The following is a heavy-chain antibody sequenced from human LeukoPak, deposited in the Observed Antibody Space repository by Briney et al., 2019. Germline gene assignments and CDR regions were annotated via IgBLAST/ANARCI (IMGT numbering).Heavy chain of an antibody. D-gene: IGHD2-15*01. CDR2: INHSGST. Sequence: SETLSLTCAVYGGSFSGYYWSWVRQPPGKGLEWVGEINHSGSTNYNPSLKSRVTISVDTSKNQFSLKLSSVTAADTAVYYCARVGYCSGGSCRGVNFDYCGQGTLVTVSS. V-gene: IGHV4-34*01. J-gene: IGHJ4*02. CDR1: GGSFSGYY. CDR3: ARVGYCSGGSCRGVNFDY.